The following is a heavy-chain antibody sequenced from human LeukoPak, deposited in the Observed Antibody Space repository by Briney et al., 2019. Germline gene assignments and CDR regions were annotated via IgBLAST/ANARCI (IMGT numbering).Heavy chain of an antibody. J-gene: IGHJ4*02. CDR2: INQDGSEK. CDR1: GFTFSSYW. CDR3: ARAYYDSSGYYYVYFDY. D-gene: IGHD3-22*01. Sequence: GGSLRLSCAAPGFTFSSYWMSWVRQAPGKGLEWVANINQDGSEKYYVDSMKGRFTISRDNAKNSLYLQMNSLRAEDTAVYYCARAYYDSSGYYYVYFDYWGQGTLVTVSS. V-gene: IGHV3-7*01.